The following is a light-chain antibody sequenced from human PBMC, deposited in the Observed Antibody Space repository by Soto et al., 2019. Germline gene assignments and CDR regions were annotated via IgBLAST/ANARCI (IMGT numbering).Light chain of an antibody. J-gene: IGKJ4*01. CDR3: QQYGSSPLT. Sequence: EIVLTQSPGTLSLSPGERATLSCRASQYVSSTYLAWYQQKPGQAPRLLIYVASSRATGIPDRFSGSGSGTDFTLTISRLEAEDFAVYYCQQYGSSPLTFGGGTKVEIK. CDR1: QYVSSTY. V-gene: IGKV3-20*01. CDR2: VAS.